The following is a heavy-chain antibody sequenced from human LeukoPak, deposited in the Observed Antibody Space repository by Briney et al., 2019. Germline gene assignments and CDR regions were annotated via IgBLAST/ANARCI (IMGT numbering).Heavy chain of an antibody. CDR1: GFTFSNDG. CDR2: VCGSGGST. J-gene: IGHJ4*02. CDR3: AKDLRPGMATITGNFDY. V-gene: IGHV3-23*01. Sequence: GGSLRLSCAASGFTFSNDGMSWVCQAPGRGLEPVSGVCGSGGSTYYADSVKGRFTISRDNSKNTLYLQMNRLRAEDTAIYYCAKDLRPGMATITGNFDYWGQGTLVTVSS. D-gene: IGHD5-24*01.